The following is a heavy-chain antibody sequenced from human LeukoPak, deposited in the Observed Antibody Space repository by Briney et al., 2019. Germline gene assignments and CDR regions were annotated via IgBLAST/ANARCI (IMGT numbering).Heavy chain of an antibody. CDR1: GFTFSSYG. J-gene: IGHJ3*02. Sequence: GGSLRLSCAASGFTFSSYGMHWVRQAPGKGLEWVAVIWYDGSNKYYADSVKGRFTISRDNSKNTLYLQMNSLRAEDTAVYYCVLASGSYCSGGSCPQDAFDIWGQGTMVTVSS. D-gene: IGHD2-15*01. CDR3: VLASGSYCSGGSCPQDAFDI. CDR2: IWYDGSNK. V-gene: IGHV3-33*01.